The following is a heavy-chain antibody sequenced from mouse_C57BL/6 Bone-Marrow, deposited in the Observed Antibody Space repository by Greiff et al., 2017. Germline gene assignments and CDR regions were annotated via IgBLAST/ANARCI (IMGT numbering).Heavy chain of an antibody. V-gene: IGHV1-69*01. J-gene: IGHJ2*01. CDR3: ARWGLRRVFDY. CDR2: IDPSDSYT. D-gene: IGHD2-4*01. Sequence: VQLQQPGAELVMPGASVKLSCKASGYTFTSYWMHWVKQRPGQGLEWIGEIDPSDSYTNYNQKFKGKSTLTVDKSSSTAYMQLSSLTSEDSAVYYCARWGLRRVFDYWGQGTTLTVSS. CDR1: GYTFTSYW.